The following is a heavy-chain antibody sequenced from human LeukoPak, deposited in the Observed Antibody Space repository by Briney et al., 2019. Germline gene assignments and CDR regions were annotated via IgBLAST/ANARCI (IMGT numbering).Heavy chain of an antibody. CDR1: GGSISSSSYY. V-gene: IGHV4-39*07. D-gene: IGHD3-10*01. CDR3: ARIRWFGELLSSYYFDY. Sequence: SETLSLTCTVSGGSISSSSYYWGWIRQPPGKGLEWIGSIYYSGSTYYNPSLKSRVTISVDTSKNQFSLKLSSVTAADTAVYYCARIRWFGELLSSYYFDYWGQGTLVTVSS. J-gene: IGHJ4*02. CDR2: IYYSGST.